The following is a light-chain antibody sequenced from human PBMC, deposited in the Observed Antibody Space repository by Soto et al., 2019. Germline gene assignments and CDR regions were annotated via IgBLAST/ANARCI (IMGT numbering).Light chain of an antibody. V-gene: IGKV3-20*01. J-gene: IGKJ5*01. CDR3: QQYGSSPSIT. CDR2: GVS. CDR1: QSVSSSY. Sequence: EIVLTQSPGTLSLSPGERATLSGRASQSVSSSYLAWYKQQPGQAPRLLIYGVSTRATGIPDRFSGSGSGTDFTLTISRLEPEDFAVYYCQQYGSSPSITFGQGTRLEIK.